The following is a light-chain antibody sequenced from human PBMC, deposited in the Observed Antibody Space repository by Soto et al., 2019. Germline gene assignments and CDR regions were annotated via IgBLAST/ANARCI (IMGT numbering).Light chain of an antibody. Sequence: EIVLAQSPATLSVSPGERVALSCRASQGIGSTLAWYRQQPGQAPGLLIYDSYIRATGVPARFSGTRSGTECTLTISGLQSEDVAMYYRQHYKTWPLALGGGTKVDIK. V-gene: IGKV3-15*01. CDR3: QHYKTWPLA. CDR1: QGIGST. CDR2: DSY. J-gene: IGKJ4*01.